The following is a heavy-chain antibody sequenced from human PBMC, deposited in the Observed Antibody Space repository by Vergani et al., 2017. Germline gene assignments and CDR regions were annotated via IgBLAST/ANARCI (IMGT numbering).Heavy chain of an antibody. CDR2: ISYDGSNK. V-gene: IGHV3-30*18. Sequence: VQLVESGGGLVKPGGSLRLSCAASGFTFSSYGMHWVRQAPGKGLEWVAVISYDGSNKYYADSVKGRFTISRDNSKNTLYLQMNSLRAEDTAVYYCAKDRRYGDYADYWGQGTLVTVSS. CDR1: GFTFSSYG. D-gene: IGHD4-17*01. CDR3: AKDRRYGDYADY. J-gene: IGHJ4*02.